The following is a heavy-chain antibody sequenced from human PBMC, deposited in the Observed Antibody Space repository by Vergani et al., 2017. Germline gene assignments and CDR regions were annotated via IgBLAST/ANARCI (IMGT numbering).Heavy chain of an antibody. V-gene: IGHV3-21*02. CDR2: ISSSSSYI. D-gene: IGHD3-22*01. CDR3: ASNTYYYDSSGYYQYYGMDV. J-gene: IGHJ6*02. Sequence: VQLVESGGGVVQPGGSMRLSCAASGFTFSSYSMNWVRQAPGKGLEWVSSISSSSSYIYYADSVKGRFTISRENAKNSLYLQMNSMRAEDTAVYYCASNTYYYDSSGYYQYYGMDVWGQGTTVTVSS. CDR1: GFTFSSYS.